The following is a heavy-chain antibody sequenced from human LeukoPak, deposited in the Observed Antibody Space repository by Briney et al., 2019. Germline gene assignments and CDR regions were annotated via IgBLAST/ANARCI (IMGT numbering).Heavy chain of an antibody. J-gene: IGHJ4*02. CDR3: AGATKWLAHDF. CDR1: GFTVGGTY. V-gene: IGHV3-53*01. Sequence: PGGFLRLSCAASGFTVGGTYMSWVRQAAGKGWQWVSTIFDAGRTTYADSVQGRFTISRDSYMYTLFLQMNSLRADDTAVYYCAGATKWLAHDFWGQGILVTVSS. D-gene: IGHD6-19*01. CDR2: IFDAGRT.